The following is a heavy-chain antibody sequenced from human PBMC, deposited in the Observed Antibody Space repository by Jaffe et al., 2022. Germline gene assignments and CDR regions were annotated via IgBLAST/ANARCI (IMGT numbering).Heavy chain of an antibody. D-gene: IGHD3-9*01. CDR2: MYHSGNT. CDR1: GHSMSSGHY. CDR3: ARALTGYYYYFEY. Sequence: QVQLQESGPGQVKPSETLSLSCGVSGHSMSSGHYWGWIRQPPGKGLEWIGSMYHSGNTYYNPSLQSRVTISVDTSKSQFSLKVTSVTAADTAVYYCARALTGYYYYFEYWGQGTLVTVSS. J-gene: IGHJ4*02. V-gene: IGHV4-38-2*01.